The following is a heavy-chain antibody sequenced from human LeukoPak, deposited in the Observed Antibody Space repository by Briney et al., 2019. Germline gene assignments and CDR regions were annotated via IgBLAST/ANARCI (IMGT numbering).Heavy chain of an antibody. J-gene: IGHJ6*04. CDR2: IYLSGST. D-gene: IGHD1-14*01. Sequence: SETLSLTCAVSGYSISSGYYWDWIRQPPGKGLEWIGSIYLSGSTYYNPSLKSRVTISVDTSKNQFSLKLSSVTAADTAVYYCARERGTGYYYYYGMDVWGKGTTVTVSS. V-gene: IGHV4-38-2*02. CDR1: GYSISSGYY. CDR3: ARERGTGYYYYYGMDV.